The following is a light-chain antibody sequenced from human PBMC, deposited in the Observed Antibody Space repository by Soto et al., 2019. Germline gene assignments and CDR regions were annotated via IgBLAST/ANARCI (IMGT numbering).Light chain of an antibody. Sequence: EMVLTQSPGTLSLSPGERATLSCRASQSVSASYLAWYQQKPGQSPRLLINGASSRATGITDRFSGSVSGTDFTLTISGLEPEDFAVYYCQQYGSSPATFGQGTKVDIK. CDR2: GAS. J-gene: IGKJ1*01. CDR1: QSVSASY. CDR3: QQYGSSPAT. V-gene: IGKV3-20*01.